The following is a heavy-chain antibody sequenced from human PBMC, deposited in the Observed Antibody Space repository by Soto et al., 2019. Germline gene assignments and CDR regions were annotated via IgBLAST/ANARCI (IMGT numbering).Heavy chain of an antibody. CDR1: GGSISSGGYY. D-gene: IGHD5-12*01. J-gene: IGHJ6*03. Sequence: SETLSLTCTVSGGSISSGGYYWSWIRQHPGKGLEWIGYIYYSGSTYYNPSLKSRVTISVDTSKNQFSLKLSSVTAADTAVYYCARVTGYDFDDYYYYMDVWGKGTTVTVSS. CDR2: IYYSGST. CDR3: ARVTGYDFDDYYYYMDV. V-gene: IGHV4-31*03.